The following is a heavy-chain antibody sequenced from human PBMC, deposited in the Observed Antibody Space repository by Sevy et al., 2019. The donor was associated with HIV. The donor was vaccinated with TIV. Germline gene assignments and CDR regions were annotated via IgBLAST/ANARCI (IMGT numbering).Heavy chain of an antibody. J-gene: IGHJ4*02. Sequence: GGFLRLSCAASGFIFSSYDMNWVRQAPGKGLQWVSSIILSNTSMYYVDSVKGRLSISRDNARNSLSLQLTRLRAEEKAVNYCARSGYNYMGIDSWGQGTLVTVSS. CDR3: ARSGYNYMGIDS. V-gene: IGHV3-21*01. D-gene: IGHD5-12*01. CDR2: IILSNTSM. CDR1: GFIFSSYD.